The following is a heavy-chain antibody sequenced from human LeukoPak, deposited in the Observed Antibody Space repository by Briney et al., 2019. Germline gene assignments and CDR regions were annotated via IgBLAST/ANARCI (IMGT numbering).Heavy chain of an antibody. J-gene: IGHJ3*02. V-gene: IGHV3-30*18. D-gene: IGHD2-8*01. CDR3: AKERVSSGMMEGVLHM. CDR2: ISYDGSNK. CDR1: GFTFSSYD. Sequence: GGSLRLSCAASGFTFSSYDMHWVRQAPGKGLEWVAVISYDGSNKYYADSVKGRFTISRDNSKNTVNLHLNTVRAEDTAVYYCAKERVSSGMMEGVLHMWGQGTTVSISS.